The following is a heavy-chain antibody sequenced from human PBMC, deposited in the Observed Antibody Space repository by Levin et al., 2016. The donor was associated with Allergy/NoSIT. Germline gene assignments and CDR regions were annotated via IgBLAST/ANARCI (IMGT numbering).Heavy chain of an antibody. CDR2: ISYDGSNK. Sequence: WIRQPPGKGLEWVAVISYDGSNKYYADSVKGRFTISRDNSKNTLYLQMNSLRAEDTAVYYCATPFTQGGAFDIWGQGTMVTVSS. J-gene: IGHJ3*02. V-gene: IGHV3-30*03. CDR3: ATPFTQGGAFDI. D-gene: IGHD1-26*01.